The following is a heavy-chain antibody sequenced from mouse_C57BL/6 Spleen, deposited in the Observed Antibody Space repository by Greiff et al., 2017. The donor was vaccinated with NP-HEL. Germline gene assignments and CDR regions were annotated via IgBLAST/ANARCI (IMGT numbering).Heavy chain of an antibody. CDR1: GYTFTSYW. J-gene: IGHJ4*01. D-gene: IGHD1-1*01. CDR2: IDPSDSET. Sequence: QVQLQQPGAELVRPGSSVKLSCKASGYTFTSYWMHWVKQRPIQGLEWIGNIDPSDSETNYNQKFKDKATLTVDKSSSTAYMQLSSLTSEDSAVYYCASHYGSSYAMDYWGQGTSVTVSS. V-gene: IGHV1-52*01. CDR3: ASHYGSSYAMDY.